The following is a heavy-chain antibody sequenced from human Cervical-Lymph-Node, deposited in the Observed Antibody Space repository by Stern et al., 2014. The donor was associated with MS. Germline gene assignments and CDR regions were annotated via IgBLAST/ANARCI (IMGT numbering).Heavy chain of an antibody. V-gene: IGHV5-51*01. J-gene: IGHJ1*01. D-gene: IGHD3-22*01. Sequence: EVQLVQSGAEVKKPGESLKISCKGSGYTFTDYWIGWGRQMPGKGLEWMGVIYPGDSDTSYSASFQGQVTISADQSNSTAYLHWGRLKASDSAMYYGARSDDRSARGSFQDWGQGTLVIVSS. CDR2: IYPGDSDT. CDR3: ARSDDRSARGSFQD. CDR1: GYTFTDYW.